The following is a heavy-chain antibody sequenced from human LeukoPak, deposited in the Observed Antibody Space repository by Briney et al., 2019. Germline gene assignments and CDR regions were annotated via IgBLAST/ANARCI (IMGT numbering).Heavy chain of an antibody. D-gene: IGHD3-22*01. CDR2: IYYSGST. CDR1: GGSISSGDYY. Sequence: PSETLSLTCTVSGGSISSGDYYWSWIRQPPGKGLEWIGYIYYSGSTYYNPSPKSRVTISVDTSKNQFSLKLSSVTAADTAVYYCARDLGYYDSSGPSYNWFDPWGQGTLVTVSS. CDR3: ARDLGYYDSSGPSYNWFDP. V-gene: IGHV4-30-4*01. J-gene: IGHJ5*02.